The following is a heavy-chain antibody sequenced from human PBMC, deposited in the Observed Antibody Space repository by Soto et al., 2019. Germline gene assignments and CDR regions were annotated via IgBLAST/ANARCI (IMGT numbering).Heavy chain of an antibody. V-gene: IGHV3-9*01. J-gene: IGHJ6*03. CDR2: ITWHSGTI. CDR1: GFTFDQYT. CDR3: ARAMITCGDFNYYYMDV. Sequence: EVQLVESGGGLVQPGRSLRLACAASGFTFDQYTMHWVRQAPGKGLEWVSSITWHSGTIGYADSVKGRFTISRDNAKNYLYLQMNSLRGEDTALYYCARAMITCGDFNYYYMDVWGNGTTVTVSS. D-gene: IGHD3-16*01.